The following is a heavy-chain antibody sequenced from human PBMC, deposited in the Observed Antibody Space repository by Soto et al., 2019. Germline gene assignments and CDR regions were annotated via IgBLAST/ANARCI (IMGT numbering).Heavy chain of an antibody. Sequence: EVQLVESGGGLVQPGGSLRLSCAVSGFTFSSDWMHWVRQAPGKWLVWVSRINSDGSSTSYADSVKGRFTISRDNAKNTLYLQMNSLRAEDTAVYYGASTVVTGYGGKGTLVTVS. V-gene: IGHV3-74*01. CDR3: ASTVVTGY. J-gene: IGHJ4*02. D-gene: IGHD2-15*01. CDR2: INSDGSST. CDR1: GFTFSSDW.